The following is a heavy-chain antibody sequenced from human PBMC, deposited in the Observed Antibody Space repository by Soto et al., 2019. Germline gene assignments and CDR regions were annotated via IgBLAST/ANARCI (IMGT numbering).Heavy chain of an antibody. D-gene: IGHD5-12*01. CDR1: GFTFSSHA. V-gene: IGHV3-23*01. CDR2: ISGSGGST. CDR3: AKGGSYYDWFYSPTGPFDY. J-gene: IGHJ4*02. Sequence: PGGSLRLSCAASGFTFSSHAMSWVRQAPGKGLEWVSAISGSGGSTYYADSVKGRFTISRDNSKNTLYLQMNSLRAEDTAVYYCAKGGSYYDWFYSPTGPFDYWGQGTLVTVSS.